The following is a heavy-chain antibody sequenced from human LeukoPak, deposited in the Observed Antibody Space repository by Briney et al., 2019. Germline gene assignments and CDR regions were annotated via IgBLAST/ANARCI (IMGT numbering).Heavy chain of an antibody. CDR1: GGSISSYY. Sequence: SETLSLTCTVSGGSISSYYWSWIRQPPGKGLEWIGYIYYSGSTNYNPSLKSRVTISVDTSKNQLSLKLSSVTAADTAVYYCARHLPGYSNTWPGPWGQGTLVTVSS. CDR2: IYYSGST. D-gene: IGHD4-11*01. CDR3: ARHLPGYSNTWPGP. V-gene: IGHV4-59*08. J-gene: IGHJ5*02.